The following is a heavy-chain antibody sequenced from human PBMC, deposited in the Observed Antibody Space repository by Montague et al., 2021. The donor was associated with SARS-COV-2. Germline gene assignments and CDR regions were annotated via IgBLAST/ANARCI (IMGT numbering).Heavy chain of an antibody. CDR2: ISHRGST. J-gene: IGHJ2*01. CDR1: GGSLSGHY. D-gene: IGHD3-16*01. Sequence: SETLSLTCGVSGGSLSGHYWSWIRQAPGKGLERIGEISHRGSTKXXQSLKSRVSISIDTSKNHLSLKVRSVTAADTAVYYCAREEDGGSDWYFDLWGRGSPVTVSS. V-gene: IGHV4-34*01. CDR3: AREEDGGSDWYFDL.